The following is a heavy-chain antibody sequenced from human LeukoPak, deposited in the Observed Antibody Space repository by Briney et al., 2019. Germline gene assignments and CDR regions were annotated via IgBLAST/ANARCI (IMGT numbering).Heavy chain of an antibody. Sequence: PSETLSLTCTVSGGSISSGGYYWSWIRQHPGKGLEWIGYIYYSGSTYYNPSLKSRVSISVDTSKNQFSLKLSSVTAADTAVYYCAGTRYSGSYYTDYWGQGTLVTVSS. CDR3: AGTRYSGSYYTDY. J-gene: IGHJ4*02. CDR1: GGSISSGGYY. D-gene: IGHD1-26*01. V-gene: IGHV4-31*03. CDR2: IYYSGST.